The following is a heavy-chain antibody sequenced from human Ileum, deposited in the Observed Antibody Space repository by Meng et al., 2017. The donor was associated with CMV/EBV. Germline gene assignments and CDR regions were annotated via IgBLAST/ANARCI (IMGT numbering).Heavy chain of an antibody. CDR1: GGSFSGYY. D-gene: IGHD3-22*01. V-gene: IGHV4-34*01. CDR2: INHRGDP. J-gene: IGHJ5*02. CDR3: ARGLDNYYDLT. Sequence: QVQLHQWGAGLLKPSETLSLTCEIHGGSFSGYYGSWIRQTPGKQLEWIGEINHRGDPTYDPSLYGRVTISVDTSKKQVSLKLRSVTAADTAVNYCARGLDNYYDLTWGQGILVTVSS.